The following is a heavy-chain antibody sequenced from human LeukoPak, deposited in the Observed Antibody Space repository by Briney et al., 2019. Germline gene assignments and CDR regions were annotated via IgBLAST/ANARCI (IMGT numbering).Heavy chain of an antibody. Sequence: GGSLRLSCAASGFPFSRYAVHWVRQAPGKGPEWVALRSHDGGIEDYADSVKGRFTISRDNSRNTLYLQMNSLKPEDTAVYYCASSNEFYYDTSTYVDYWGQGTLVTVSS. V-gene: IGHV3-30-3*01. CDR3: ASSNEFYYDTSTYVDY. D-gene: IGHD3-22*01. CDR1: GFPFSRYA. CDR2: RSHDGGIE. J-gene: IGHJ4*02.